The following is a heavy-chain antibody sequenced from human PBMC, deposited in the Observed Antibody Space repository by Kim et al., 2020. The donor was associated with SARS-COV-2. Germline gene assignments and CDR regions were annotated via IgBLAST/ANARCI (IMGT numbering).Heavy chain of an antibody. Sequence: SPSFQGHVTISADKSISTAYRQWSSLKASDTAMYYCARLVGATGPDAFDIWGQGTMVTVSS. J-gene: IGHJ3*02. D-gene: IGHD1-26*01. CDR3: ARLVGATGPDAFDI. V-gene: IGHV5-10-1*01.